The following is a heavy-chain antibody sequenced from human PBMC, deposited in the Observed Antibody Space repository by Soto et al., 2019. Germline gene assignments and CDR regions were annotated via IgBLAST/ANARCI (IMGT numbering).Heavy chain of an antibody. J-gene: IGHJ4*02. V-gene: IGHV1-18*04. D-gene: IGHD2-2*01. CDR3: ARDFYPLPYYFAH. CDR1: GYTFINHG. CDR2: VSGSNGNT. Sequence: QVQLVQSEAEVKKPGASVKVSCEASGYTFINHGISWVRQAPGQGLEWMGWVSGSNGNTNYAQKFQGRVTMTTETSTSTVPMELRNLRSDDTAVYFCARDFYPLPYYFAHWGQGTLVTVSS.